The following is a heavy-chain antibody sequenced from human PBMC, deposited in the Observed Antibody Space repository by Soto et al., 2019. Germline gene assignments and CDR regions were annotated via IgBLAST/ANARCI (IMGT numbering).Heavy chain of an antibody. J-gene: IGHJ5*02. V-gene: IGHV4-31*03. CDR1: GAALNSGNYY. D-gene: IGHD2-21*01. CDR3: ARLRIATNNYKWFDP. CDR2: IYVTGAV. Sequence: PSETLSLTCIVSGAALNSGNYYWSWIRQVPGKGLKWIGHIYVTGAVDYNPSLRDRITISQDTSERQFSLNLRLVTAADTAVYYCARLRIATNNYKWFDPWGQGTLVTVSS.